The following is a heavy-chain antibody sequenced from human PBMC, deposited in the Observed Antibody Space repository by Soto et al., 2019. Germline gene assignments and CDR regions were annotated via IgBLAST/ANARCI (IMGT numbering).Heavy chain of an antibody. D-gene: IGHD6-19*01. CDR3: AREDSGWHPN. V-gene: IGHV1-18*03. J-gene: IGHJ1*01. Sequence: ASVKVSCKASGYTFTSYGISWVRLAPGQGLEWMGWISTYNGNTNYVQNHQGRVTMTTNTPTSTVYMELRSLRPDDMAVYYCAREDSGWHPNWG. CDR1: GYTFTSYG. CDR2: ISTYNGNT.